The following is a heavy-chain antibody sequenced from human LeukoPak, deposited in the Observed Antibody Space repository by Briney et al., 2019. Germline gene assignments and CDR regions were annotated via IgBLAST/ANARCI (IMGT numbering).Heavy chain of an antibody. D-gene: IGHD2-2*02. CDR3: ARGVVPAAIGRYNWFDP. Sequence: ASVKVSCKASGGTFSSYAISWVRQAPGQGLEWMGGIIPIFGTVNYAQKFQGRVTITADESTSTAYMELSSLRSEDTAVYYCARGVVPAAIGRYNWFDPWGQGTLVTVSS. CDR2: IIPIFGTV. V-gene: IGHV1-69*13. J-gene: IGHJ5*02. CDR1: GGTFSSYA.